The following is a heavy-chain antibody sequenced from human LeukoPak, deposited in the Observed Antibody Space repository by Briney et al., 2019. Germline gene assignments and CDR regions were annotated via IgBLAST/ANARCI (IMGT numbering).Heavy chain of an antibody. D-gene: IGHD6-19*01. Sequence: KPGGSLRLSCAASGFTFSRYSMNWVRQAPGKGLEWVSSISSSSSYIYYADSVKGRFTISRDNAKNSLYLQMNSLRVEDTAVYYCARKSVAGSLLGDLDYWGQGTLVTVSS. CDR1: GFTFSRYS. CDR3: ARKSVAGSLLGDLDY. CDR2: ISSSSSYI. J-gene: IGHJ4*02. V-gene: IGHV3-21*01.